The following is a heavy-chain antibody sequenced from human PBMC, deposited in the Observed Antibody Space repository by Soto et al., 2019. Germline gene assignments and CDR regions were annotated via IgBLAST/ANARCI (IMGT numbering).Heavy chain of an antibody. V-gene: IGHV1-8*01. D-gene: IGHD6-13*01. J-gene: IGHJ6*02. CDR2: MNPNSGNT. Sequence: ASVRVSCKASGYTFTSYDINWVRQATGQGLEWMGWMNPNSGNTGYAQKFQGRVTMTRNTSISTAYMELSSLRSEDTAVYYCASSDAAAGTLYYYYGMDVWGQGTTVTVSS. CDR3: ASSDAAAGTLYYYYGMDV. CDR1: GYTFTSYD.